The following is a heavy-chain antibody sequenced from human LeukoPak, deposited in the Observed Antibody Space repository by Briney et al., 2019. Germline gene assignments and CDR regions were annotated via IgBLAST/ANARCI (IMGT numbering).Heavy chain of an antibody. CDR3: ARGLYDFWSGSYYYYYYMDV. CDR2: IKQDGSEK. CDR1: GFTFSSCW. D-gene: IGHD3-3*01. Sequence: TGGSLRLSCAASGFTFSSCWMSWVRQAPGKGLEWVDNIKQDGSEKYYVDSVKGRFTISRDNAKNSLYLQMNSLRAEDTAVYYCARGLYDFWSGSYYYYYYMDVWGKGTTVTVSS. J-gene: IGHJ6*03. V-gene: IGHV3-7*03.